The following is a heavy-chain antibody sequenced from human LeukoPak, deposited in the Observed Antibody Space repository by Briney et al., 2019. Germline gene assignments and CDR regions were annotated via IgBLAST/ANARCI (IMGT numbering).Heavy chain of an antibody. CDR3: AKVGHSSSELHDY. CDR1: GFTFSSYG. Sequence: PGGSLRLSCAASGFTFSSYGMHWVRQAPGKGLEWVAFIRYDGSNKYYADSVKGRFTISRDNSKNTLYLQMNSLRAEDTAVYYCAKVGHSSSELHDYWGQGTLVTVSS. CDR2: IRYDGSNK. D-gene: IGHD6-6*01. J-gene: IGHJ4*02. V-gene: IGHV3-30*02.